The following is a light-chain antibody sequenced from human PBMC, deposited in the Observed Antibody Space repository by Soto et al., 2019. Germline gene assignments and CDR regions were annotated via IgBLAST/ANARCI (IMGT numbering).Light chain of an antibody. CDR2: DAS. CDR1: QRISGY. Sequence: DIVLTQSPATLSLSPGQRATLSCRASQRISGYLAWYQQKPGQAPRLLIYDASNRATGIPVRFSGSGSGTDYTLTVSSLEPEDFGVYYCQQYGFSPMYTFGQGTKLEI. CDR3: QQYGFSPMYT. V-gene: IGKV3-11*01. J-gene: IGKJ2*01.